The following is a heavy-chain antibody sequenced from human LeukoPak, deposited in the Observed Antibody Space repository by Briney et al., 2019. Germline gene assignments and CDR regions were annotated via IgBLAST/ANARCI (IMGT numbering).Heavy chain of an antibody. Sequence: SQTLSLTCTVSGGSISSGGYYWSWIRQHPGKGLEWIGYIYYSGSTNYNPSLKSRVTISIDTSKNQFSLKLSSVTAADTAVYYCATGYCSSTTCYMFDPWGQGILVTVSS. J-gene: IGHJ5*02. CDR3: ATGYCSSTTCYMFDP. V-gene: IGHV4-31*03. CDR2: IYYSGST. D-gene: IGHD2-2*01. CDR1: GGSISSGGYY.